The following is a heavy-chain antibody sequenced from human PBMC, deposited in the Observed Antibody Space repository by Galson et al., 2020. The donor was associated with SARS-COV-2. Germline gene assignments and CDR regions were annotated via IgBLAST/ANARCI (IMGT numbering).Heavy chain of an antibody. CDR1: GFTFSSYG. CDR2: IWYDGSNK. D-gene: IGHD3-22*01. Sequence: GEPLKISCAASGFTFSSYGMHWVRQAPGKGLEWVAVIWYDGSNKYYADSVKGRFTISRDNSKNTLYLQMNSLRAEDTAVYYCARDLGDSSGFPKYYFDYWGQGTLVTVSS. CDR3: ARDLGDSSGFPKYYFDY. V-gene: IGHV3-33*01. J-gene: IGHJ4*02.